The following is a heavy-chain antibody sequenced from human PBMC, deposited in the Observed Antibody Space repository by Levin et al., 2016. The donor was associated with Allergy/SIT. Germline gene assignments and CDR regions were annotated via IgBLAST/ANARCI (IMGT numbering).Heavy chain of an antibody. J-gene: IGHJ6*03. V-gene: IGHV3-30*03. CDR2: ISYDGSNK. Sequence: GESLKISCAASGFTFSSYGMHWVRQAPGKGLEWVAVISYDGSNKYYADSVKGRFTISRDNAKNSLYLQMNSLRAEDTAVYYCARDRSLYAHYMDVWGKGTTVTVSS. CDR1: GFTFSSYG. D-gene: IGHD3-16*02. CDR3: ARDRSLYAHYMDV.